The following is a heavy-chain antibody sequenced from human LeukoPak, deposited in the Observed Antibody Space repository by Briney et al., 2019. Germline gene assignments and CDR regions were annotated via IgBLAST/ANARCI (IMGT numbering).Heavy chain of an antibody. Sequence: GASVKVTCKASGYTFTGYYMHWVRQAPGQGLEWMGWINPDSGGTNYAQKFQGRVTMTRDTSISTAYMELSRLRSDDTAVYYCARDPPYSSGWLGMDVWGQGTTVTVSS. CDR2: INPDSGGT. D-gene: IGHD6-19*01. V-gene: IGHV1-2*02. J-gene: IGHJ6*02. CDR1: GYTFTGYY. CDR3: ARDPPYSSGWLGMDV.